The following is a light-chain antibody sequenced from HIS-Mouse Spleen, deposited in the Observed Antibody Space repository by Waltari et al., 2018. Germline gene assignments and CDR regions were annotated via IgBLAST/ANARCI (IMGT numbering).Light chain of an antibody. J-gene: IGKJ3*01. CDR2: KAS. CDR1: QSISSW. Sequence: DIQMTKSPSTLSASVGDRVTITCRASQSISSWLAWYQQKPGKAPKLLIYKASSLERGVPSRFSGSGSGTEFTLTISSLQPDDFATYYCQQYNSYIFTFGPGTKVDIK. V-gene: IGKV1-5*03. CDR3: QQYNSYIFT.